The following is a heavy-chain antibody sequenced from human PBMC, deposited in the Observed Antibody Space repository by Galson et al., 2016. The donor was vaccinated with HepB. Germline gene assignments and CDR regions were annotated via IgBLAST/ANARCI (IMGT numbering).Heavy chain of an antibody. CDR1: GGSISSSNW. Sequence: SETLSLTCAVSGGSISSSNWWSWVRQPPGKGLEWIGEIYHSGNTKYNPSLKSRVTILVDKSKNQFSLKLSSVTAADPAVYYCARDVLGGEPRWYYYGMEVWGEGTTVTVSS. CDR3: ARDVLGGEPRWYYYGMEV. CDR2: IYHSGNT. V-gene: IGHV4-4*02. J-gene: IGHJ6*04. D-gene: IGHD4-17*01.